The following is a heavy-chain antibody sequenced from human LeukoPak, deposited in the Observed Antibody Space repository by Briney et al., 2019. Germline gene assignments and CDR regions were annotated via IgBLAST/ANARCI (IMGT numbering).Heavy chain of an antibody. CDR3: VTDWPVW. Sequence: PGGCLRLSCATSGFTFSSSNMDWARQAPGKGLEWLSYISSSSDTIYYTDSVKGRFTISRDNAKNSLYLQMNSLRAEDTAVYFCVTDWPVWWGRGTLVTVSS. CDR2: ISSSSDTI. CDR1: GFTFSSSN. J-gene: IGHJ4*02. V-gene: IGHV3-48*01. D-gene: IGHD3-16*01.